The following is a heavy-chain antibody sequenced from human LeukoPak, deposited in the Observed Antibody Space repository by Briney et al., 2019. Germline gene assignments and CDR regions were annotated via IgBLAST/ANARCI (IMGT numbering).Heavy chain of an antibody. CDR1: GASISSYY. CDR2: IYYSGSS. CDR3: ARQAHYYDNSGAYWYFDL. J-gene: IGHJ2*01. V-gene: IGHV4-59*08. D-gene: IGHD3-22*01. Sequence: SETLSLTCTVSGASISSYYWSWIRQPPGKGLEWIGYIYYSGSSNYNPSLKSRVTISVDTSKNQFSLKLSSVTAADTAVYYCARQAHYYDNSGAYWYFDLWGRGTLVTVSS.